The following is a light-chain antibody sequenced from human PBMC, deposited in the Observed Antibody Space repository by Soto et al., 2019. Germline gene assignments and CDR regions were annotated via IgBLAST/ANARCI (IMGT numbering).Light chain of an antibody. CDR3: QNYNSAPYT. V-gene: IGKV1-27*01. CDR1: QGIRNS. Sequence: DIQMTQSPSSLSASVGDRVTITCRASQGIRNSLAWYQQKPGKVPKLLISAAVTLQSGVPSRFSGSGSGTDFTLSISSLQPEDVATYYCQNYNSAPYTFGPGTKVDIK. J-gene: IGKJ3*01. CDR2: AAV.